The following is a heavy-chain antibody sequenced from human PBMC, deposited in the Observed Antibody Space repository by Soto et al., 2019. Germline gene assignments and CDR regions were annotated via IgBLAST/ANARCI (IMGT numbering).Heavy chain of an antibody. CDR3: ESSYGSGYRAFDY. J-gene: IGHJ4*02. Sequence: QVQLVQSGAEVKRPGSSVKVSCKASGDTFNFYSINWVRQAPGGGLEWVGRVNPILSMSNYAQRFQGRVTMTADKSTSTAYMELRSLRSEETAIYYCESSYGSGYRAFDYWGQGALVTVSS. CDR2: VNPILSMS. CDR1: GDTFNFYS. D-gene: IGHD3-10*01. V-gene: IGHV1-69*02.